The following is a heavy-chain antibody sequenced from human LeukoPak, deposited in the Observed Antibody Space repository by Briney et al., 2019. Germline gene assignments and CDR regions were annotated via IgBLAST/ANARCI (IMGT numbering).Heavy chain of an antibody. Sequence: SVKVSCKASGFTFTSSAMQWVRQARGQRLEWIGWIVVGSGNTNYAQKFQERVTLTRDMSTSTAYMELSSLRSEDTAVYYCAADPGYDSSGYQFDYWGQGTLVTVS. CDR2: IVVGSGNT. CDR3: AADPGYDSSGYQFDY. J-gene: IGHJ4*02. V-gene: IGHV1-58*02. CDR1: GFTFTSSA. D-gene: IGHD3-22*01.